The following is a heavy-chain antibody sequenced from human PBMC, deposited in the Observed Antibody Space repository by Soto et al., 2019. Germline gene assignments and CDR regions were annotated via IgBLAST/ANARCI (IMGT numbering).Heavy chain of an antibody. CDR1: GGSISSSSYY. V-gene: IGHV4-39*01. CDR2: IYYSGST. J-gene: IGHJ4*02. CDR3: ARHGPTIFGVVDY. Sequence: SETLSLTCTVSGGSISSSSYYWGWIRQPPGKGLEWIGSIYYSGSTYYNPSLKSRVTISVDTSKNQFSLKLSSVTAADTAVYYCARHGPTIFGVVDYWGQGTLVTVSS. D-gene: IGHD3-3*01.